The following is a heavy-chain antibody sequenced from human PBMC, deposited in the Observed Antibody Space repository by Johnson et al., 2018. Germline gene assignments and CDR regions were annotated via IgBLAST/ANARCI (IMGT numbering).Heavy chain of an antibody. Sequence: QVQLVQSGGGLVQPGGSLRLSCAASGFTFSDYYMSWIRQAPGKGLEWISYISRSGSTISYADSVKGRFTISRDNAKNSLYLHMNSLRAEDTAVYYCAKEGQWPGYYMDVWGKGTTVTVS. J-gene: IGHJ6*03. CDR3: AKEGQWPGYYMDV. CDR1: GFTFSDYY. D-gene: IGHD6-19*01. CDR2: ISRSGSTI. V-gene: IGHV3-11*04.